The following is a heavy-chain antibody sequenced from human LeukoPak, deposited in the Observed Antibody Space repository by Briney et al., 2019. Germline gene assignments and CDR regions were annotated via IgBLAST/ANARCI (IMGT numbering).Heavy chain of an antibody. CDR3: ARSGSGYLRYYFDY. D-gene: IGHD5-12*01. Sequence: SETLSLTCTVSGGSISSSSYYWGWIRQPPGKGLEWIGSIYYSGRTYYNPSLKSRITISVDTSKNQSSLKLGSVTAADTAVYYCARSGSGYLRYYFDYWGQGTLVTVSS. J-gene: IGHJ4*02. CDR1: GGSISSSSYY. CDR2: IYYSGRT. V-gene: IGHV4-39*07.